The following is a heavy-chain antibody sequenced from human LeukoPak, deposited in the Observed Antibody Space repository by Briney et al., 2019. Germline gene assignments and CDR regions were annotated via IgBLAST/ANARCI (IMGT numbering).Heavy chain of an antibody. CDR1: GYIFTDYY. J-gene: IGHJ4*02. CDR3: ASAYLGGDLYYFDY. V-gene: IGHV1/OR15-1*04. D-gene: IGHD2-21*02. Sequence: ASVKVSCKASGYIFTDYYMRWVRQAPGQELGWMGRINPNSGNTGYAQKFQGRVTMTRNTSISTAYMELSSLRPEDTAVYYCASAYLGGDLYYFDYWGQGTLVTVSS. CDR2: INPNSGNT.